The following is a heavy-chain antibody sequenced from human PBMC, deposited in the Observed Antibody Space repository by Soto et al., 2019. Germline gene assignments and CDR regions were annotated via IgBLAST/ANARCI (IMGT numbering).Heavy chain of an antibody. J-gene: IGHJ6*02. Sequence: QVQLQESGPGLVKPSETLSLTCTVSGGSIKSAGYYWSWIRQHPGKGLEWIGNIYYSVSTHYNPSLKSRVTITVDTSKNQVSLNLTSVTAAYTGVYYCARGAEPGGGNGMEVWGQGTTVAVSS. D-gene: IGHD1-26*01. CDR2: IYYSVST. CDR3: ARGAEPGGGNGMEV. CDR1: GGSIKSAGYY. V-gene: IGHV4-31*03.